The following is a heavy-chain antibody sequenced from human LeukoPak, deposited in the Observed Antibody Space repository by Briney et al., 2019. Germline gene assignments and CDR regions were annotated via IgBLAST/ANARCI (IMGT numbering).Heavy chain of an antibody. J-gene: IGHJ4*02. V-gene: IGHV3-15*01. CDR1: GFTFSNAW. CDR3: TTVVCRYSSGCMDY. D-gene: IGHD6-19*01. Sequence: GGPLRLSCAAPGFTFSNAWMSWVRQAPGKGLEWVGRIKSKTDGGTTDYAAPVKGRFTISRDDSKNTLYLQMNSLKTEDTAVYYCTTVVCRYSSGCMDYWGQGTLVTVSS. CDR2: IKSKTDGGTT.